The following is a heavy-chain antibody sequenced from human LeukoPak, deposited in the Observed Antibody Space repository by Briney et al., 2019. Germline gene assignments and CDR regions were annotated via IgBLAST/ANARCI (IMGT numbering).Heavy chain of an antibody. J-gene: IGHJ4*02. CDR1: DYSISSGYY. CDR3: ARGGTYSGSGGYFVIPNDF. D-gene: IGHD3-10*01. Sequence: SETLSLTCSVSDYSISSGYYWGWIRQSPGKGLEWIGYVYYSGSTNYNPSLKSRVTISVDTSNNQFSLKLNSVTAADTAVYYCARGGTYSGSGGYFVIPNDFWGQGTLVTVSS. CDR2: VYYSGST. V-gene: IGHV4-61*01.